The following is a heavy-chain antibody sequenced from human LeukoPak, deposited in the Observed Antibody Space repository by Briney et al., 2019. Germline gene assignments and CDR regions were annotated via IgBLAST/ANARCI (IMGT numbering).Heavy chain of an antibody. Sequence: GGSLRLSCAASGFAFSNYGMSWVRQAPGKGLEWVSAISGSGNNTYYADSVKGRFTISRDISTNTLFLQMNSLRAEDTAMFYCAKGVYGGNTMFYFDHWGQGTLVAVSS. J-gene: IGHJ4*02. CDR3: AKGVYGGNTMFYFDH. CDR1: GFAFSNYG. CDR2: ISGSGNNT. D-gene: IGHD4-23*01. V-gene: IGHV3-23*01.